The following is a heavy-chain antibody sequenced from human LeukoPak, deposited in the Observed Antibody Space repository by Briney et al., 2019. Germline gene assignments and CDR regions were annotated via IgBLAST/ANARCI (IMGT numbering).Heavy chain of an antibody. D-gene: IGHD5-24*01. CDR3: ARGGYISNF. V-gene: IGHV3-21*01. J-gene: IGHJ4*02. CDR2: ISSSSIYI. CDR1: GFIFKTYA. Sequence: PGGSLRLSCAGSGFIFKTYALGWVRQAPGKGLEWVSSISSSSIYIYYADSVKGRFTISRDNAKNSLYLQMNSLRAEDTAVYYCARGGYISNFWGQGTLVTVSS.